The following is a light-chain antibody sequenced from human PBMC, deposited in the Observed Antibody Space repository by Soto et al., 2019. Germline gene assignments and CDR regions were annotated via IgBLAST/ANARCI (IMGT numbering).Light chain of an antibody. CDR1: QSLVDSDGIAY. CDR3: MQGTHWPIT. CDR2: KVS. V-gene: IGKV2-30*01. Sequence: DVVMTQAPLSLPVTLGQPASISCRSNQSLVDSDGIAYFSWFQQRPSRSPRRLIYKVSNRDSGVPARFSGSGSGTDFALKISRVEAEDVGVYYCMQGTHWPITFGQGTRLEI. J-gene: IGKJ5*01.